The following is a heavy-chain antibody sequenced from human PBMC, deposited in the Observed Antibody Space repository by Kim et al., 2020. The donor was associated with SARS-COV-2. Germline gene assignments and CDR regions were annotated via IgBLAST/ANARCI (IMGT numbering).Heavy chain of an antibody. V-gene: IGHV4-39*07. Sequence: SETLSLTCTVSGGSISSSSYYWGWIRQPPGKGLEWIGSIYYSGSTYYNPSLKSRVTISVDTSKNQFSLKLSSVTAADTAVYYCARGRSSGYYSPFGYWGQGTLVTVSS. J-gene: IGHJ4*02. CDR2: IYYSGST. CDR3: ARGRSSGYYSPFGY. D-gene: IGHD3-22*01. CDR1: GGSISSSSYY.